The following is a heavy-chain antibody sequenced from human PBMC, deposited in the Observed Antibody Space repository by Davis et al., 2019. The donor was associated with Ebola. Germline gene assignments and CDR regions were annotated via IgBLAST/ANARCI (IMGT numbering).Heavy chain of an antibody. J-gene: IGHJ6*04. CDR3: ARIPVITSPAPGYGLDV. D-gene: IGHD2-2*01. CDR1: GGSFSGYY. Sequence: MPGGSLRLSCAVYGGSFSGYYWSWIRQPPGKGLEWIGEINHIGSTKYNPSLKSRVTISVDTSKNQFSLKLNSVTAADTAVYFCARIPVITSPAPGYGLDVWGKGTTVTVSS. CDR2: INHIGST. V-gene: IGHV4-34*01.